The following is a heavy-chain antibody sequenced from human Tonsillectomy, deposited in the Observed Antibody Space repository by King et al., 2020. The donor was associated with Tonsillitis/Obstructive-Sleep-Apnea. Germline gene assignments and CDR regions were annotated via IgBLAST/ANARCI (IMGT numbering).Heavy chain of an antibody. CDR2: INHSGST. CDR3: ARAPYYGDDY. J-gene: IGHJ4*02. D-gene: IGHD4-17*01. V-gene: IGHV4-34*01. Sequence: VQLQQWGAGLLKPSETMSLTCAVYGGSFSAYYWSWIRQPPGKGLEWIGEINHSGSTNYKPSLKSRVTMSVDTSKNQFSLNLNSVTAADTAVYYCARAPYYGDDYWGQGTLVTVSS. CDR1: GGSFSAYY.